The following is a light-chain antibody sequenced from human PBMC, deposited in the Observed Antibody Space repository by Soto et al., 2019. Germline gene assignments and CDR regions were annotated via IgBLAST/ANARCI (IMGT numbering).Light chain of an antibody. CDR1: QSVATN. V-gene: IGKV3-15*01. CDR2: SAS. J-gene: IGKJ2*01. Sequence: IVMTQSPATLSVSPGERATLSCRASQSVATNLAWYHQKPGQAPRLLIHSASTRATGVQARFSGSGSGTEFTLTISSLQSHKFAVYYCQIHNNWPSFGHGTNLEIE. CDR3: QIHNNWPS.